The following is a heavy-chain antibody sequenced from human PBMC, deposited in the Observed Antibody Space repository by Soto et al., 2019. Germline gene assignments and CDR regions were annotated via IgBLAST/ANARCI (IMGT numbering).Heavy chain of an antibody. D-gene: IGHD5-12*01. Sequence: DVQLVESGGGLVQPGRSLRLSCAASGFTFDDYAMHWVRQAPGKGLEWVSGISWNSGSIGYADSVKGRFTISRDNAKNSVYMQMNSLRAEDTALYYCAKDISPQNIVATTPSFDYWGQGTLVTVSS. CDR1: GFTFDDYA. CDR3: AKDISPQNIVATTPSFDY. V-gene: IGHV3-9*01. J-gene: IGHJ4*02. CDR2: ISWNSGSI.